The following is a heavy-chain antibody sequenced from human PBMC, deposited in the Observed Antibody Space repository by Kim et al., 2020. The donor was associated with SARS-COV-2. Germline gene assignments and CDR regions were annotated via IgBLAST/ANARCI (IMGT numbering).Heavy chain of an antibody. CDR1: GGSFSGYY. Sequence: SETLSLTCAVYGGSFSGYYWSWIRQPPGKGLEWIGEINHSGSTNYNPSLKSRVTISVDTSKNQFSLKLSSVTAADTAVYYCASTDYYDSRGIDYWGQGTLVTVSS. CDR2: INHSGST. V-gene: IGHV4-34*01. CDR3: ASTDYYDSRGIDY. J-gene: IGHJ4*02. D-gene: IGHD3-22*01.